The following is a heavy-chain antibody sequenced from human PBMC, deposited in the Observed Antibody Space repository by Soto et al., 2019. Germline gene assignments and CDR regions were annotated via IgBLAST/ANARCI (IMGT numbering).Heavy chain of an antibody. CDR2: TVPDGTEK. J-gene: IGHJ5*01. V-gene: IGHV3-7*01. CDR1: GFTFSDSW. Sequence: AGGSLRLSCAASGFTFSDSWMNWVRQAPGKGLEWVASTVPDGTEKYYVDSVRGRFTISRDNSKTSLYLQMNSLRVDDTAIYYCARDRGYNCFDLWGQGTLVTVSS. CDR3: ARDRGYNCFDL.